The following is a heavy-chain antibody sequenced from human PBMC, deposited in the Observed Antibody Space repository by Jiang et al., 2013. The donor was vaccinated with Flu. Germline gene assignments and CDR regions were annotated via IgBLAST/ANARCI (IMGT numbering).Heavy chain of an antibody. J-gene: IGHJ4*02. D-gene: IGHD5-24*01. CDR2: IIPILGIA. CDR1: GGTFSSYA. V-gene: IGHV1-69*04. CDR3: ARDGDGYTVDY. Sequence: GAEVKKPGSSVKVSCKASGGTFSSYAISWVRQAPGQGLEWMGRIIPILGIANYAQKFQGRVTITADKSTSTAYMELSSLRSEDTAVYYCARDGDGYTVDYWGQGTLVTVSS.